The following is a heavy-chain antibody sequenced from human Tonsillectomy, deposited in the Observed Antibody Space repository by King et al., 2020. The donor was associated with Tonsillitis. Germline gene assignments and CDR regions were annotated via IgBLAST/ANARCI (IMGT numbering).Heavy chain of an antibody. V-gene: IGHV3-30*04. CDR2: ISYDGSNK. J-gene: IGHJ4*02. CDR1: GFTFSSYG. D-gene: IGHD5-24*01. Sequence: QLVQSGGGVVQPGKSLRLSCAASGFTFSSYGIYWVRQAPGKGLEWVAVISYDGSNKYYGDSVXGRFTIXRDNSKNTLYLQVNSLRPEDTAVYYCARDWASXDGYNRVDYWGQGXLVTVSS. CDR3: ARDWASXDGYNRVDY.